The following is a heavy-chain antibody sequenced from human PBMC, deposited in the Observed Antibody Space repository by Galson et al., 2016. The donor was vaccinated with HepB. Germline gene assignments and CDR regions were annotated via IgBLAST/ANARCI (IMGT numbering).Heavy chain of an antibody. V-gene: IGHV3-15*07. D-gene: IGHD1-7*01. CDR1: GFSFFYTW. CDR3: VTDNYPALSV. J-gene: IGHJ6*02. CDR2: IRSETDGGKV. Sequence: SLRLSCATSGFSFFYTWMNWVRQTPGKGLEWVGRIRSETDGGKVDSAAPVKGSFIISRDDSESTVFLQMISLKTEDTGVYYCVTDNYPALSVWGQGTTVTVSS.